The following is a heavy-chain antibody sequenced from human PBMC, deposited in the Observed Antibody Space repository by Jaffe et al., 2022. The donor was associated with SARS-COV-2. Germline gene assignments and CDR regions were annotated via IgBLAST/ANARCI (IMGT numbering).Heavy chain of an antibody. V-gene: IGHV3-15*01. J-gene: IGHJ4*02. CDR1: GFTFSNAW. CDR2: IRSKADGGTT. CDR3: TAGFGIPAPGTN. Sequence: EVQLVESGGGLVKPGGSLRLSCAASGFTFSNAWMSWVRQAPGKGLEWVGRIRSKADGGTTDYAAPVKGRFTISRDDSKTTLFLQMDSLETEDTAVYFCTAGFGIPAPGTNWGQGTLVTVSS. D-gene: IGHD6-13*01.